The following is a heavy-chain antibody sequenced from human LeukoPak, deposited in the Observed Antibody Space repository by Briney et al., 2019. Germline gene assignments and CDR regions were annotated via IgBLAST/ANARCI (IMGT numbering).Heavy chain of an antibody. CDR1: GYTLTSYG. CDR3: ARDNGGTAMAYYSYFYMDV. D-gene: IGHD5-18*01. CDR2: MNPNSGHT. Sequence: ASVKVSCKASGYTLTSYGINWVRQATGQGLEWMGWMNPNSGHTGYAQKFQGRVTMTRNTSISTAYMELSSLRSEDTAVYYCARDNGGTAMAYYSYFYMDVWGKGTTVTISS. V-gene: IGHV1-8*02. J-gene: IGHJ6*03.